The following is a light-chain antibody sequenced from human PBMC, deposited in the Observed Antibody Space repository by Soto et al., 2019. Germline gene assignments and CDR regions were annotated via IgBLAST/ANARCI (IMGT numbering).Light chain of an antibody. Sequence: QSALTQPASVSGSPGQSITISCTGTSNDVGFYDYVSWYQQHPGKAPKLIIYEVINRPSGVSNRFSGSKSGNTASLTISGLQAEDEADYSCSAYTSSSPLVFGGGTQLTVL. J-gene: IGLJ3*02. CDR3: SAYTSSSPLV. V-gene: IGLV2-14*01. CDR1: SNDVGFYDY. CDR2: EVI.